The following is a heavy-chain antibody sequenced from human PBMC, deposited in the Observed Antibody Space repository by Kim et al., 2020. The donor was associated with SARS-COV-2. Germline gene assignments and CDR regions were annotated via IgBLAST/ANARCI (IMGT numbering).Heavy chain of an antibody. CDR1: GYTFSIYW. CDR3: ARHPSGTRSHLGN. J-gene: IGHJ4*02. CDR2: IYPGDSDT. Sequence: GESLKISCQGSGYTFSIYWIAWVRQMPGKGLEWMVVIYPGDSDTRYSPSFQGQVTISADKSISTAYLQWDSLKASDTARYYCARHPSGTRSHLGNWGQGTLVTVSS. D-gene: IGHD6-25*01. V-gene: IGHV5-51*01.